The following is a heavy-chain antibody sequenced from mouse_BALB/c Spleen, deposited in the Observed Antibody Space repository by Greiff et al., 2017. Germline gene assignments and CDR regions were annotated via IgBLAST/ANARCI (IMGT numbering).Heavy chain of an antibody. CDR1: GYTFTSYV. CDR3: ARRDDYYGSSPFAY. CDR2: INPYNDGT. V-gene: IGHV1-14*01. D-gene: IGHD1-1*01. J-gene: IGHJ3*01. Sequence: VQLQQSGPELVKPGASAKMSCKASGYTFTSYVMHWVKQKPGQGLEWIGYINPYNDGTKYNEKFKGKATLTSDKSSSTAYMELSSLTSEDSAVYYCARRDDYYGSSPFAYWGQGTLVTVSA.